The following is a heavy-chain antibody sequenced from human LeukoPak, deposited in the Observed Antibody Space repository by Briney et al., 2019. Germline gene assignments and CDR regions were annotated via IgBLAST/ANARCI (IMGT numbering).Heavy chain of an antibody. D-gene: IGHD1-26*01. Sequence: SQTLSLTCAISGDSVSSNSAAWNWIRQSPSRGLEWLGRTYYRSKWYNDYAVSVKSRITINPDTSKNQFSLQLNSVTPEDTAVYYCARSLHALVGATTGRFDPWGQGTLVTVSS. V-gene: IGHV6-1*01. CDR1: GDSVSSNSAA. CDR2: TYYRSKWYN. CDR3: ARSLHALVGATTGRFDP. J-gene: IGHJ5*02.